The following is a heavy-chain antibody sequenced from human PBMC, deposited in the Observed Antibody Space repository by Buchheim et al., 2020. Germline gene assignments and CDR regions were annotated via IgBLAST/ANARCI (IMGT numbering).Heavy chain of an antibody. D-gene: IGHD2-15*01. J-gene: IGHJ6*02. CDR2: IYYSGST. CDR1: GGSISSYY. V-gene: IGHV4-59*01. CDR3: ARELGYCSGGSCGGAQNYYYYYGMDV. Sequence: QVQLQESGPGLVKPSETLSLTCTVSGGSISSYYWSWIRQPPGKGLEWIGYIYYSGSTTYNPSLKSRVTISVDTSKNQFSLKLSSVTAADTAVYYCARELGYCSGGSCGGAQNYYYYYGMDVWGQGTT.